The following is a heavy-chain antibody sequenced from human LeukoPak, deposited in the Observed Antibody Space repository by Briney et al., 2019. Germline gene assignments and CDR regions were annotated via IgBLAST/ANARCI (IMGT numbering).Heavy chain of an antibody. CDR2: TSGGGGST. CDR1: GFTFDDYA. D-gene: IGHD3-10*01. J-gene: IGHJ6*02. CDR3: AKDDNGSGSYYFAYYSGMDV. V-gene: IGHV3-43*02. Sequence: PGGSLRFYGAASGFTFDDYAMHWVGQGPGKGLEWGFLTSGGGGSTYSPALVKVRFTIPRSNSKNSLYLQTNSLRPEDTALYYCAKDDNGSGSYYFAYYSGMDVWGQGTTVTVSS.